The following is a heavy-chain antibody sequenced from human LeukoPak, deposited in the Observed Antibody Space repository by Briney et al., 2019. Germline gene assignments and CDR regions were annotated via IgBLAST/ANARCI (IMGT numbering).Heavy chain of an antibody. CDR3: ARAEELASYYYDSSGLFDY. Sequence: AASVKVSCKASGYTFTSYGISWVRQAPGQGLEWMGWISAYNGNTNYAQKLQGRVTMTTDTSTSTAYMELRSLGSDDTAVYYCARAEELASYYYDSSGLFDYWGQGTLVTVSS. CDR2: ISAYNGNT. CDR1: GYTFTSYG. J-gene: IGHJ4*02. V-gene: IGHV1-18*01. D-gene: IGHD3-22*01.